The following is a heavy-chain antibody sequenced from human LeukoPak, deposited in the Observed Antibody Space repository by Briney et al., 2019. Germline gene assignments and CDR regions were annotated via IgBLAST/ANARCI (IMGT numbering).Heavy chain of an antibody. CDR3: VKKVYYYMDV. V-gene: IGHV3-23*01. CDR1: GLTLSRYA. CDR2: ISPSGDST. J-gene: IGHJ6*03. Sequence: TGGSLRLSCAASGLTLSRYAVNWARQAPGRGLEWVSYISPSGDSTVYAESVKGRFTISRDNSKNMLYLQKDSLRAEDTAIYYCVKKVYYYMDVWGKGTTVTVSS.